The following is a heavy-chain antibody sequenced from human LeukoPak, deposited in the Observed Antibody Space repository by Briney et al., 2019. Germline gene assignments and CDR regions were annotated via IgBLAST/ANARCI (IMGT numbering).Heavy chain of an antibody. CDR2: ISSSGSST. CDR1: GFTFSHYA. CDR3: ATQRSGWHYFDY. V-gene: IGHV3-23*01. D-gene: IGHD6-19*01. J-gene: IGHJ4*02. Sequence: PGGSLRLSCAASGFTFSHYAMSWVRQAPGKGLEWVSSISSSGSSTYYADSVKGRFTISRDNSKNTLFLQMNSLRADDTAVYYCATQRSGWHYFDYWGQGTLVTVSS.